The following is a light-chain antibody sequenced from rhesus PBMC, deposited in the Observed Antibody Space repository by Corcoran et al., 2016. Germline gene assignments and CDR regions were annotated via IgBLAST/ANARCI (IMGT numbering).Light chain of an antibody. CDR3: QHNYGTPLT. CDR1: QGISSY. J-gene: IGKJ4*01. Sequence: DIQMSQSPSSLSASVGDRVTITCRASQGISSYLNWYQQKPGKAPKLLNYKASTMQSGVPSRFSGSGSGTDYTFTISSLQSEDVATYYCQHNYGTPLTFGGGTKVELK. CDR2: KAS. V-gene: IGKV1-74*01.